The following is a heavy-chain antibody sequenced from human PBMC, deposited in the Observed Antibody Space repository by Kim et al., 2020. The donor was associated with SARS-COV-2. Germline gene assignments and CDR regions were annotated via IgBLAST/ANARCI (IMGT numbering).Heavy chain of an antibody. CDR1: GFTFSSYG. J-gene: IGHJ6*02. V-gene: IGHV3-33*06. Sequence: GGSLRLSCAASGFTFSSYGMHWVRQAPGKGLEWVAVIWYDGSNKYYADSVKGRFTISRDNSKNTLYLQMNSLRAEDTAVYYCAKSAGYYYYYGMDVWGQGTTVTVSS. CDR3: AKSAGYYYYYGMDV. CDR2: IWYDGSNK.